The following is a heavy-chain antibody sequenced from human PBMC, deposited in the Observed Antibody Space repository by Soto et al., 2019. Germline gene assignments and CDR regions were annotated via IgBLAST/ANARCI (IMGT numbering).Heavy chain of an antibody. D-gene: IGHD6-13*01. CDR1: GFTFSSYA. Sequence: WGSLRLSCAASGFTFSSYAMHWVRQAPGKGLEWVAVISYDGSNKYYADSVKGRFTISRDNSKNTLYLQMNSLRAEDTAVYYCARAAGSKRNDAFDIWGQGTMVTVSS. V-gene: IGHV3-30-3*01. CDR2: ISYDGSNK. J-gene: IGHJ3*02. CDR3: ARAAGSKRNDAFDI.